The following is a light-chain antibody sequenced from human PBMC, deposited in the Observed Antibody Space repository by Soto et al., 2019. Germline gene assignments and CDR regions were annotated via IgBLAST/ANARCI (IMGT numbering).Light chain of an antibody. CDR3: SSYAGNSPQVV. J-gene: IGLJ2*01. CDR1: SSDVGSYNL. V-gene: IGLV2-23*01. Sequence: QSALTQPASVSESPGQSITISCTGNSSDVGSYNLVSWYQQHPGKAPKLMIYEGSKRPSGVSNRFSGSKSGKTASLTISGLQTEDEADYNCSSYAGNSPQVVFGVGTKLTVL. CDR2: EGS.